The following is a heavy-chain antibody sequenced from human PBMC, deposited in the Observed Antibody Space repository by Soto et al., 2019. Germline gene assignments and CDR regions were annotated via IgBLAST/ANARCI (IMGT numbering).Heavy chain of an antibody. CDR3: ARTGDYRLRNYYYMDV. V-gene: IGHV5-51*01. CDR2: IYPSDSDT. D-gene: IGHD4-17*01. Sequence: PGESLKISCKGSGYSFTTYWIAWVRQMPGKGLECMGIIYPSDSDTRYSPSFQGQVTISVDKSINTAYLQWSSLKASDTAMYYCARTGDYRLRNYYYMDVWGKGTTVTVSS. J-gene: IGHJ6*03. CDR1: GYSFTTYW.